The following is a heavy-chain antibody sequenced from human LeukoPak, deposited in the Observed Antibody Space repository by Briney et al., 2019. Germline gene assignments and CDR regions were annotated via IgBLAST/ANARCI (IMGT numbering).Heavy chain of an antibody. J-gene: IGHJ5*02. Sequence: GGSLRLSCAASGFTFSSYSMNWVRQAPGKGLEWVSSISSSSSYIYYADSVKGRFTISRDNAKNSLYLQMNSLRAEDTAVYYCARAVATTGAFRDNWFDPWGQGTLVTVSS. CDR3: ARAVATTGAFRDNWFDP. CDR2: ISSSSSYI. CDR1: GFTFSSYS. D-gene: IGHD2-8*02. V-gene: IGHV3-21*01.